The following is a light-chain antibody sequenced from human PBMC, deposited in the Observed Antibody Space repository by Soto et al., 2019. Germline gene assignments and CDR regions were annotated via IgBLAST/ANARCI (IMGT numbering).Light chain of an antibody. CDR2: GAS. CDR1: QSVSSNF. CDR3: QQYGSSRVT. V-gene: IGKV3-20*01. J-gene: IGKJ2*01. Sequence: ESVLTQSPGTLSLSPGERATLSCRASQSVSSNFLAWYQQKPGQAPRLLIYGASSRATDIPDRFSGSGSGTDFTLTISRLEPEDFAVYYCQQYGSSRVTFGQGTKLEIK.